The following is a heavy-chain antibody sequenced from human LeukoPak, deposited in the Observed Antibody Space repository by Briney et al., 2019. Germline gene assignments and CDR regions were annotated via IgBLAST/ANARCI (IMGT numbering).Heavy chain of an antibody. CDR3: ATTFIHYDILTGYPEIEDY. D-gene: IGHD3-9*01. J-gene: IGHJ4*02. V-gene: IGHV1-8*02. Sequence: ASVKVSCKASGYTFTGYYMHWVRQATGQGLEWMGWMNPNSGNTGYAQKFQGRVTMTRNTSISTAYMELSSLRSEDTAVYYCATTFIHYDILTGYPEIEDYWGQGTLVTVSS. CDR1: GYTFTGYY. CDR2: MNPNSGNT.